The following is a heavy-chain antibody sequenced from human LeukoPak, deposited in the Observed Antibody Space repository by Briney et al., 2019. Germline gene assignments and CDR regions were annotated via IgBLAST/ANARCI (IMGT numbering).Heavy chain of an antibody. CDR3: ARAWGVGATWFYYYYGMDV. Sequence: GGSLRLSCAASGFTFSSYAMSWVRQAPGKGLEWVSAISGSGGSTYYADSVKGRFTISRDNSKNTLYLQMNSLRSEDTAVYYCARAWGVGATWFYYYYGMDVWGQGTTVTVSS. J-gene: IGHJ6*02. D-gene: IGHD1-26*01. V-gene: IGHV3-23*01. CDR1: GFTFSSYA. CDR2: ISGSGGST.